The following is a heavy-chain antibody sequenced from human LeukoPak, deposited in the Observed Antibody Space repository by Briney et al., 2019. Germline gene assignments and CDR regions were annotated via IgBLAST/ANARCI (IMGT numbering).Heavy chain of an antibody. D-gene: IGHD2-15*01. CDR2: IIPIFGTA. CDR1: GGTFSSYA. J-gene: IGHJ5*02. Sequence: SVKVSCKASGGTFSSYAISWVRQAPGQGLEWMGGIIPIFGTANYAQKFQGRVTITADESTSTAYMELSSLRSEDTAVYYCARPYCSGGSCYSIWFDPWGQGTLVTVSS. CDR3: ARPYCSGGSCYSIWFDP. V-gene: IGHV1-69*13.